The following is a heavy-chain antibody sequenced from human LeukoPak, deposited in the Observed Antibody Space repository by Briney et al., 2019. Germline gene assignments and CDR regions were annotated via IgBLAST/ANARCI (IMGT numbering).Heavy chain of an antibody. CDR1: GYTFTGYY. CDR3: ARDYYYDSSGYHLDY. J-gene: IGHJ4*02. D-gene: IGHD3-22*01. CDR2: INPNSGGT. Sequence: ASVKVSCKASGYTFTGYYMHWVRQAPGQGLEWMGWINPNSGGTNYAQKFQGRVTMTRDTSISTAYMELSRLRSDDTAVYYCARDYYYDSSGYHLDYWGQGTLVTVSS. V-gene: IGHV1-2*02.